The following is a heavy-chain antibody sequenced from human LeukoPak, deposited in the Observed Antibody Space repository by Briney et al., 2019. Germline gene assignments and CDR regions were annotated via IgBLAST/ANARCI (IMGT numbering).Heavy chain of an antibody. Sequence: ASVKVSCKASGYTFTSXGXXXXXXXXGXXXXXXXWISAYNGNTNYAQKLQGRVTMTTDTSTSTAYMELRSLRSDDTAVYYCARDSYSGSYYGMDVWGQGTTVTVSS. CDR2: ISAYNGNT. J-gene: IGHJ6*02. CDR3: ARDSYSGSYYGMDV. D-gene: IGHD1-26*01. V-gene: IGHV1-18*01. CDR1: GYTFTSXG.